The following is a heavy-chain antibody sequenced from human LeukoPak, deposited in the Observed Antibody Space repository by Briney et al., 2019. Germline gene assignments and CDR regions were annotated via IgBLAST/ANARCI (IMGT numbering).Heavy chain of an antibody. CDR3: ARASHDYGDYSHFDY. V-gene: IGHV4-39*07. D-gene: IGHD4-17*01. CDR2: IYYSGTT. CDR1: GGSISSSPYY. Sequence: SETLSLTCTVSGGSISSSPYYWGWIRQPPGKGLEWIGSIYYSGTTNYNPSLKSRVTMSVDTSKNQFSLKLSSVTAADTAVYYCARASHDYGDYSHFDYWGQGTLVTVSS. J-gene: IGHJ4*02.